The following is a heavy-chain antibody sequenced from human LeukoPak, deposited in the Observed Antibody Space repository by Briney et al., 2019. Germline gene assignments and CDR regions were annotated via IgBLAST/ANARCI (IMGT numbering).Heavy chain of an antibody. CDR3: RRSIDY. Sequence: GGSLKLSCAASGFIFSDSAIHWVRQASGKGLEWVGRIRSKDDNSATAYAASVKGRFTISRDDSKNMAYLQMNSLKTEDTAVYYCRRSIDYWGQGTLVTVSS. J-gene: IGHJ4*02. CDR1: GFIFSDSA. V-gene: IGHV3-73*01. CDR2: IRSKDDNSAT.